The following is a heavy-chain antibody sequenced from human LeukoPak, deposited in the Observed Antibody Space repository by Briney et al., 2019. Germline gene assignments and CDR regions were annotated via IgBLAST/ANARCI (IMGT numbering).Heavy chain of an antibody. CDR3: AFEAVAGTVDAFDM. J-gene: IGHJ3*02. CDR1: GGTFSSYT. D-gene: IGHD6-19*01. V-gene: IGHV1-69*13. Sequence: ASVKLSCKASGGTFSSYTISWVRQAPGQGLELMWVIIPIFGTANYAQKFQGRVTITADESTSKAYMELSSLRSEDTAVYYCAFEAVAGTVDAFDMWGQGTMVTVSS. CDR2: IIPIFGTA.